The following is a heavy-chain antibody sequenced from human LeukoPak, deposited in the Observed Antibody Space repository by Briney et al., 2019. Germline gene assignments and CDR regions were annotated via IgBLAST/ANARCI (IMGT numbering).Heavy chain of an antibody. J-gene: IGHJ4*02. CDR3: AKWIVVVPAATHSYYFDY. Sequence: GGSLRLSCAASGFTFSSYAMSWVRQAPGKGLEWVSAISGSGGSTYYADSVKGRFTISRDNSKNTLYLQMNSLRAEDTAVYYCAKWIVVVPAATHSYYFDYWGQGTLVTVSS. V-gene: IGHV3-23*01. CDR1: GFTFSSYA. CDR2: ISGSGGST. D-gene: IGHD2-2*01.